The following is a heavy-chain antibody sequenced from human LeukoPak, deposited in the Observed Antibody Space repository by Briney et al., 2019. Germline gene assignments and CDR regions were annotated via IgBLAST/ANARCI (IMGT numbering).Heavy chain of an antibody. CDR1: GGSISSYY. D-gene: IGHD3-9*01. CDR2: IYYSGST. CDR3: ARTLRYFDWCYDY. J-gene: IGHJ4*02. Sequence: SETLSLTCTVSGGSISSYYWSWIRQPPGKGLEWIGYIYYSGSTNYNPSLKSRVTISVDTSKNQFSLKLSSVTAADTAVYYCARTLRYFDWCYDYWGQGTLVTVSS. V-gene: IGHV4-59*01.